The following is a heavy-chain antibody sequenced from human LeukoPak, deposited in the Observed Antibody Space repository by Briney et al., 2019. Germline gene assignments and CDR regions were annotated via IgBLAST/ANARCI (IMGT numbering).Heavy chain of an antibody. V-gene: IGHV1-18*04. CDR2: ISAYNGNT. J-gene: IGHJ5*02. Sequence: ASVKVSCKASGYTFTSYGISWVRQAPGQGLEWTGWISAYNGNTNYAQKLQGRVTMTTDTSTSTAYMELRSLRSDDTAVYYCARDPLQYQLTHNWFDPWGQGTLVTVSS. CDR3: ARDPLQYQLTHNWFDP. CDR1: GYTFTSYG. D-gene: IGHD2-2*01.